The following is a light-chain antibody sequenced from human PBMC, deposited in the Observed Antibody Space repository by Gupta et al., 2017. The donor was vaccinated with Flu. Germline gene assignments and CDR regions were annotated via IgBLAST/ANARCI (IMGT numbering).Light chain of an antibody. CDR2: DVS. CDR3: CSFAGGFYV. CDR1: SSDVGGYNY. V-gene: IGLV2-11*01. J-gene: IGLJ1*01. Sequence: QSATISCTGTSSDVGGYNYVSWYQQHPGKAPKLLIYDVSKRPSGVPDRFSGSKSGNTASLTISGLQAEDEADYSCCSFAGGFYVFGTGTEVTVL.